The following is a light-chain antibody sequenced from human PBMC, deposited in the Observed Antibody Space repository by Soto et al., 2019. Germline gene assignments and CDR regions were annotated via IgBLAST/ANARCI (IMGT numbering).Light chain of an antibody. V-gene: IGKV1-5*03. CDR2: KAS. CDR1: QSISSW. J-gene: IGKJ1*01. CDR3: QHYLSYSEA. Sequence: DIQMTQNPSTLSGSVGDRVAITCLSSQSISSWLAWYQQKPGKAPKLLIYKASTLKSGVPSRFSGSGSGTEFTLTISSLQPDDFATYYCQHYLSYSEAFVQGSQLDIK.